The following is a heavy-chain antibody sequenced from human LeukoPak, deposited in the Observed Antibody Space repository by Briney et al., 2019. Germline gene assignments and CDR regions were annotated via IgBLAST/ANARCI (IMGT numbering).Heavy chain of an antibody. D-gene: IGHD1-26*01. V-gene: IGHV4-31*03. J-gene: IGHJ3*02. CDR2: IAYSGTT. CDR1: GASISSRGYY. Sequence: SETLSLTCTVSGASISSRGYYWDWTRQHPGKGLEWIVYIAYSGTTNYNPSRKSRASISQATSRNQLSLKLQSVTAADTAVYYCAKDRELWEVATGDAVDIWGQGTMVTVSS. CDR3: AKDRELWEVATGDAVDI.